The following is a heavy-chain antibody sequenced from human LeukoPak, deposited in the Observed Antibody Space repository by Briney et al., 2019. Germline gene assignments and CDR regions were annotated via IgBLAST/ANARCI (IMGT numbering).Heavy chain of an antibody. CDR2: IEDDGSEQ. D-gene: IGHD5-12*01. CDR1: GFNFGNYW. J-gene: IGHJ4*02. Sequence: GGSLRLSYVASGFNFGNYWMSWVRQAPGKGLEFVGSIEDDGSEQNYVDSVKGRFTISRDNVKNSLYLQMNSLRVEDTAVYYCARDIIRGQSDFDYWGQGILVTVSS. V-gene: IGHV3-7*01. CDR3: ARDIIRGQSDFDY.